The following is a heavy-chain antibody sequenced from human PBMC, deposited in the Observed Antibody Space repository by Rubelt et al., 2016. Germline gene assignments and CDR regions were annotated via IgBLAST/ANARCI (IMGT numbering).Heavy chain of an antibody. CDR2: INPSGGST. CDR3: ARAASTVTTLLDLGY. J-gene: IGHJ4*02. CDR1: GGTFTSYY. D-gene: IGHD4-17*01. Sequence: QVQLVQSGAEAKKPGSSVKVSCKASGGTFTSYYMHWVRQAPGQGLEWMGIINPSGGSTSYAQKFQGRVTMTRETSTSTVYMELSSLRSEDTAVYYCARAASTVTTLLDLGYWGQGTLVTVSS. V-gene: IGHV1-46*01.